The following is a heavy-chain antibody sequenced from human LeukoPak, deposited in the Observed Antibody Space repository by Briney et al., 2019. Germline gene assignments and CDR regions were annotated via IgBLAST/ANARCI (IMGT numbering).Heavy chain of an antibody. Sequence: GSLRLSCAASGFTFSSYAMHWVRQAPGKGLEYVSAISSNGGSTYYANSVKGRFTISRDNSKNTLYLQMNSLRAEDTAVYYCARDAEESFDYWGQGTLVTVSS. J-gene: IGHJ4*02. V-gene: IGHV3-64*01. CDR3: ARDAEESFDY. CDR1: GFTFSSYA. CDR2: ISSNGGST.